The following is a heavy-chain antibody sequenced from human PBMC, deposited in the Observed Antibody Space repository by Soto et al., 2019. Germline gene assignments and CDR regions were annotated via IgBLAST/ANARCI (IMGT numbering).Heavy chain of an antibody. Sequence: GASVKVSCKASGYSFTDYHIHWVRQAPGQGLEWLGRINPKSGGTSTAQKFQGWVTMTTDTSISTASMELTRLASDDTAIYYCARGDSTDCSNGVCSFFYNHDMDVWGQGTTVTVSS. CDR2: INPKSGGT. V-gene: IGHV1-2*04. CDR1: GYSFTDYH. J-gene: IGHJ6*02. CDR3: ARGDSTDCSNGVCSFFYNHDMDV. D-gene: IGHD2-8*01.